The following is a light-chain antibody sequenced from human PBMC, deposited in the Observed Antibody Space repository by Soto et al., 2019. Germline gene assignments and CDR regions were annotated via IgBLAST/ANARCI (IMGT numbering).Light chain of an antibody. CDR1: SGHSSYA. V-gene: IGLV4-69*01. J-gene: IGLJ2*01. Sequence: QPVLTQSPSASASLGASVKLTCTLNSGHSSYAIAWHQQRPEKGPRYLMKLNSDGSHSKGDGIPDRFSGSSSGAERYLTISSLQSEDEADYYCQTWVTGIQVFGGRTKLTVL. CDR3: QTWVTGIQV. CDR2: LNSDGSH.